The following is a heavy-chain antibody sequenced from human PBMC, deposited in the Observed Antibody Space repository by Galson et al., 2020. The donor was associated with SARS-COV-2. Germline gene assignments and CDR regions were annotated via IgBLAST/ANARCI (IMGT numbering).Heavy chain of an antibody. CDR2: INAAKGHT. J-gene: IGHJ4*02. D-gene: IGHD5-12*01. Sequence: ASVKVSCKASGYTFTTHVIHWVRQAPGHGLEWMGWINAAKGHTKYSKNFQGRVTITRDTSASTAYMELSSLTSEDTAIYYCARGVEMATTTFDYWGQGTLVTVSS. V-gene: IGHV1-3*01. CDR3: ARGVEMATTTFDY. CDR1: GYTFTTHV.